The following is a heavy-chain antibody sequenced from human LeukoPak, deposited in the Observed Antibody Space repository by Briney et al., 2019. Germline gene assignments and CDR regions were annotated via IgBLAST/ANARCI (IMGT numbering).Heavy chain of an antibody. Sequence: GASVKVSCKASGYTFTSYDINWVRQATGQGLEWMGWMNPNSGNTGYAQKFQGRVTMTRDTSTSTVYMELSSLRSEDTAVYYCARDHDDFWSGYYTSLYYFDYWGQGTLVTVSS. CDR2: MNPNSGNT. CDR1: GYTFTSYD. V-gene: IGHV1-8*01. D-gene: IGHD3-3*01. J-gene: IGHJ4*02. CDR3: ARDHDDFWSGYYTSLYYFDY.